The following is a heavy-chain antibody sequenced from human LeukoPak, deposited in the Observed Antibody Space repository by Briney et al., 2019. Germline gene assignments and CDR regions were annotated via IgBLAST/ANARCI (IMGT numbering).Heavy chain of an antibody. CDR3: ARSGASSWRRGAFDI. V-gene: IGHV1-69*05. CDR1: GGTFSSYA. Sequence: SVKVSCKASGGTFSSYAISWVRQAPGQGLEWMGGTIPIFGTANYAQKLQGRVTMTTDTSTSTAYMELRSLRSDDTAVYYCARSGASSWRRGAFDIWGQGTMVTVSS. CDR2: TIPIFGTA. D-gene: IGHD6-13*01. J-gene: IGHJ3*02.